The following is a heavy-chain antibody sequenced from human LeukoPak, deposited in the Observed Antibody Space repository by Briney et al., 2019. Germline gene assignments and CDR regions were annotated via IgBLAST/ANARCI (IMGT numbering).Heavy chain of an antibody. D-gene: IGHD3-16*01. CDR3: ARDNYGPLDY. V-gene: IGHV1-2*02. J-gene: IGHJ4*02. Sequence: ASVKVSCKASGYTFTAYYMHWVRQAPGQGLEWMGWINPNSGGTKYVQNFQGRVTMTRDTSVSTVYMDLSGLGSDDTAVYYCARDNYGPLDYWGQGTLVTVSS. CDR1: GYTFTAYY. CDR2: INPNSGGT.